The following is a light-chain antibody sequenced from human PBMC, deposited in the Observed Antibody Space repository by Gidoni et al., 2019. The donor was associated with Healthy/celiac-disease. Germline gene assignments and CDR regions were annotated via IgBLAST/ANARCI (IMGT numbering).Light chain of an antibody. CDR1: QDISHY. V-gene: IGKV1-33*01. J-gene: IGKJ4*01. Sequence: IQMTQSPSSLSASVGDRVTITCQASQDISHYLNWYQQKPGKAPKLLIYDASNLETGVPSRFSGSGSGTDFTFNISSLQPEDIATYYCQQYDNLPFTFGGGTKVEIK. CDR2: DAS. CDR3: QQYDNLPFT.